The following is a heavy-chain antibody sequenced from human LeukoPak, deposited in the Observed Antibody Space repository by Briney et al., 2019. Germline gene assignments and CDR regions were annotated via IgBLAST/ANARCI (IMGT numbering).Heavy chain of an antibody. J-gene: IGHJ6*02. D-gene: IGHD3-10*01. CDR2: IFYSGST. CDR1: GGSNNNFY. V-gene: IGHV4-59*08. CDR3: ARTGYYASGSSYYYGMDV. Sequence: KPSETLSLTCTVSGGSNNNFYWSWIRQPPGKGLEWIGYIFYSGSTNYNPSLESRVTISIDTSKNQFSLKVNSLTAADMAVYYCARTGYYASGSSYYYGMDVWGQGTTVTVSS.